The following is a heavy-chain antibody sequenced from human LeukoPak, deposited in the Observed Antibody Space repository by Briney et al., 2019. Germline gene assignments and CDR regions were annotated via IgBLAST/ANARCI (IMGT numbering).Heavy chain of an antibody. CDR2: ISAYNANT. Sequence: ASVKVSCKASGYTFTSFGISWVRQAPGQGLEWMGWISAYNANTNFAQNLQGRVTMTTDTSTSTAYMELRSLRSDDTAVYYCARGHRYGFLSGDHYYYYMDVWGKGTSVTISS. CDR1: GYTFTSFG. CDR3: ARGHRYGFLSGDHYYYYMDV. V-gene: IGHV1-18*01. J-gene: IGHJ6*03. D-gene: IGHD5-18*01.